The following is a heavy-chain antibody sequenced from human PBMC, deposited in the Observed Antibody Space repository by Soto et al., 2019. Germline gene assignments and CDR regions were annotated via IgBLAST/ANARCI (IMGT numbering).Heavy chain of an antibody. D-gene: IGHD3-9*01. Sequence: GASVKVSCKASGYAFTGYYMHWVRQAPGQGLEWRGWINPNSGGTNYAQKFQGRVTMTRDTSISTAYMELSRLRSDDTAVYYCARDRLPFDWYSYYYGMDVWGQGTTVTVSS. CDR1: GYAFTGYY. CDR3: ARDRLPFDWYSYYYGMDV. V-gene: IGHV1-2*02. CDR2: INPNSGGT. J-gene: IGHJ6*02.